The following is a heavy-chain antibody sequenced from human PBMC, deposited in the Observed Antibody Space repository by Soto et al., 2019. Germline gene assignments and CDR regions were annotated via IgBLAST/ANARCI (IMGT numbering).Heavy chain of an antibody. CDR3: AKRRGAGGHFDY. J-gene: IGHJ4*02. CDR2: VSSGGGT. V-gene: IGHV3-23*01. CDR1: GFTFSTYA. D-gene: IGHD2-15*01. Sequence: EVELLGSGGGLVQPEGSLRLSCAASGFTFSTYAIGWVRQAPGKGLEWVSVVSSGGGTHYADSVKGRFTVSRDNSKNTLSLQMNILRADDTVVYYCAKRRGAGGHFDYWGQGAVVTVSS.